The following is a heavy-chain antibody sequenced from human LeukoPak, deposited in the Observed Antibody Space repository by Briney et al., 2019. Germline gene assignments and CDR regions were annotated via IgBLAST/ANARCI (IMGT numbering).Heavy chain of an antibody. V-gene: IGHV3-33*06. CDR2: IWYDGSNK. D-gene: IGHD3-9*01. Sequence: PGRSLRLSCAASGFTFDDYAMHWVRQAPGKGLEWVAVIWYDGSNKYYADSVKGRFTISRDNSKNTLYLQMNSLRAEDTAVYYCAKYDILTGIADWGQGTLVTVSS. CDR3: AKYDILTGIAD. CDR1: GFTFDDYA. J-gene: IGHJ4*02.